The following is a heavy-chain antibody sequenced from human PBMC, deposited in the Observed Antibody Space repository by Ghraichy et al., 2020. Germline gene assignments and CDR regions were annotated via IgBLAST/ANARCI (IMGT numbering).Heavy chain of an antibody. V-gene: IGHV4-39*01. J-gene: IGHJ5*02. D-gene: IGHD4-17*01. CDR3: ARTTTVTTYSWFDP. CDR2: FYYSGNS. Sequence: SETLSLTCTVSGGSISSSSYYWGWIRQPPGQGLDWIGRFYYSGNSNYNPSLKSRVTISVDTSQNQFSLKLPSVTAADTAVYYCARTTTVTTYSWFDPWGQGTLGTFSS. CDR1: GGSISSSSYY.